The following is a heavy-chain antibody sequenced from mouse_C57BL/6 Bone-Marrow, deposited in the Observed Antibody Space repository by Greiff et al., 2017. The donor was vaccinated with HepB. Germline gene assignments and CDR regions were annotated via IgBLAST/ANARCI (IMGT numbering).Heavy chain of an antibody. V-gene: IGHV5-17*01. J-gene: IGHJ4*01. Sequence: EVKLVESGGGLVKPGGSLKLSCAASGFTFSDYGMHWVRQAPEKGLEWVAYISSGSSTIYYADTVKGRFTISSDNAKNTLFLQMTSLRSEDTAMYYCARYDGGYYAMDYWGQGTSVTVSS. D-gene: IGHD2-12*01. CDR3: ARYDGGYYAMDY. CDR1: GFTFSDYG. CDR2: ISSGSSTI.